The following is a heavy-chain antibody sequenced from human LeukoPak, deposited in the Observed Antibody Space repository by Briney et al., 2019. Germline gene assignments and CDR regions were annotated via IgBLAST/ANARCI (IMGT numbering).Heavy chain of an antibody. J-gene: IGHJ6*02. V-gene: IGHV1-69*13. CDR2: IIPIFGTA. CDR3: ARAAAGTLYGMDV. D-gene: IGHD6-13*01. CDR1: GGTFSSYA. Sequence: SVKVSCKASGGTFSSYAINWVRQAPGQGLEWMGGIIPIFGTANYAQKFQDRVTITADESTSTAYMELSSLRSEDTAVYYCARAAAGTLYGMDVWGQGTTVTVSS.